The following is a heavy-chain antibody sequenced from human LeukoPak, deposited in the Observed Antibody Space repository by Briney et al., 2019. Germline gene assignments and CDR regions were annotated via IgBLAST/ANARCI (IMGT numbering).Heavy chain of an antibody. Sequence: GGSLSLSCAASGFTFSNYAMSWARQAPGQGLEWVSAISGSGGSTYYSDSVKGRFTISRETSKNSLYLQMNSLRAEDTAVYYCTKGTIWVPLDYWGQGALVTASS. J-gene: IGHJ4*02. CDR3: TKGTIWVPLDY. CDR2: ISGSGGST. D-gene: IGHD5-18*01. V-gene: IGHV3-23*01. CDR1: GFTFSNYA.